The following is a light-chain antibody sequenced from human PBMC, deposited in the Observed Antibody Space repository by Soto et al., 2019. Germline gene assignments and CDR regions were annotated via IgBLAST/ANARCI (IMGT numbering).Light chain of an antibody. CDR1: QSLGTN. CDR2: GAS. Sequence: EIVMRQSPATLSVSPGERATLSCRASQSLGTNLAWFQQKPGQAPRLLIHGASTRATGTPARFSGSGSGTEFTLTISSLQSEDFAVYYCQQYNMWPRTFGQGTKVDSK. V-gene: IGKV3-15*01. J-gene: IGKJ1*01. CDR3: QQYNMWPRT.